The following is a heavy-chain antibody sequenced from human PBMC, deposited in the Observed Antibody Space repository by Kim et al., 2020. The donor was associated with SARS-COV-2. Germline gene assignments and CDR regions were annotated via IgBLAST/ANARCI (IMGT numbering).Heavy chain of an antibody. CDR1: GYIFTSNK. Sequence: ASVKVSCKASGYIFTSNKMQWVRQAPGQGLEWMGIITPIDGATSYTQKFQGRVTMTRVTSTSTVYMELSSLNPEDTAVYYCARDNTAWSIDYWGQVTLVTVSS. CDR2: ITPIDGAT. D-gene: IGHD2-21*02. J-gene: IGHJ4*02. CDR3: ARDNTAWSIDY. V-gene: IGHV1-46*01.